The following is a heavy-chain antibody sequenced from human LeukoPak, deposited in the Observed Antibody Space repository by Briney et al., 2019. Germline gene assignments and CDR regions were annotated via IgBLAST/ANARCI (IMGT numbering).Heavy chain of an antibody. D-gene: IGHD5-24*01. J-gene: IGHJ4*02. CDR1: GYTFTGYY. Sequence: ASVKVSCKASGYTFTGYYMHWVRQAPGQGLEWMGCINANSGGTNYAQKFQGRVTMTRDTSISTAYMELNRLRSDDTAVYYCARDLEDGYNYIYDYWGQGTLVTVSS. V-gene: IGHV1-2*02. CDR2: INANSGGT. CDR3: ARDLEDGYNYIYDY.